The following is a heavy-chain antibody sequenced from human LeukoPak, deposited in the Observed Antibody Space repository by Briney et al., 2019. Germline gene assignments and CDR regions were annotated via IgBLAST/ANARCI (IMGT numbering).Heavy chain of an antibody. D-gene: IGHD6-19*01. CDR3: ASGALRVAATGYFDY. V-gene: IGHV3-21*01. CDR2: ISSSSSYI. CDR1: GFTFSSSA. J-gene: IGHJ4*02. Sequence: PGGSLRLSCAASGFTFSSSAMSWVRQAPGKGLEWVSSISSSSSYIYYADSVKGRFTISRDNAKNSLYLQMNSLRAEDTAVYYCASGALRVAATGYFDYWGQGTLVTVSS.